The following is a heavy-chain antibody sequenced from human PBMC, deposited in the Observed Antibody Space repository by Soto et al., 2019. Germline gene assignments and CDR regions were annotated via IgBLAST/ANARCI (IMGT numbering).Heavy chain of an antibody. V-gene: IGHV3-30*18. CDR2: ISYDGSNK. J-gene: IGHJ6*02. CDR1: GFTFSSYG. D-gene: IGHD3-22*01. Sequence: GGSLRLSCAASGFTFSSYGMHWVRQAPGEGLEWVAVISYDGSNKYYADSVKGRFTISRDNSKNTLYLQMNSLRAEDTAVYYCAKEVDSSGYYYVGGMDVWGQGTTVTVSS. CDR3: AKEVDSSGYYYVGGMDV.